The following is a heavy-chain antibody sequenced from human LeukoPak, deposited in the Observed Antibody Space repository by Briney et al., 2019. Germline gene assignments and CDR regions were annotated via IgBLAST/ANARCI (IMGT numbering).Heavy chain of an antibody. V-gene: IGHV4-39*01. CDR2: IYYSGST. CDR3: ASQTWSSSGY. Sequence: SETLSLTCTVSGGSISSSSYYWGWIRQPPGKGLEWIGSIYYSGSTYYNPSLKSRVTISVDTSKNQFSLKLGSVTAADTAVYYCASQTWSSSGYWGQGTLVTVSS. J-gene: IGHJ4*02. D-gene: IGHD3-3*01. CDR1: GGSISSSSYY.